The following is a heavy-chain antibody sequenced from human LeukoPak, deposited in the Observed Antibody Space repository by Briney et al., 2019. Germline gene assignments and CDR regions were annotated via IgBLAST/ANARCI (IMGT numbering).Heavy chain of an antibody. J-gene: IGHJ4*02. CDR2: ISAYNGNT. Sequence: ASVKVSCKASGYTFTSYGISWVRQAPGQGLEWMGWISAYNGNTNYAQKLQGRVTMTTDTSTSTAYMELRSLRSDDTAVYYCARVKGTWTQTRSRDGYSYGDYWGQGTLVTVSS. CDR1: GYTFTSYG. D-gene: IGHD5-18*01. CDR3: ARVKGTWTQTRSRDGYSYGDY. V-gene: IGHV1-18*01.